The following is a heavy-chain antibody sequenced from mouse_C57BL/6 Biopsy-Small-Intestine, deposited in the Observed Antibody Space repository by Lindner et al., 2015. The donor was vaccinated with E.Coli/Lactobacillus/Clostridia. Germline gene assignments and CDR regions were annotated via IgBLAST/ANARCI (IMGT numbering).Heavy chain of an antibody. CDR2: FNPQSGGA. V-gene: IGHV1-84*02. CDR3: ARDRLVLQVTNEEFDP. Sequence: SVKVSCKASGYSFSDYYMHWVRRAPGQGLEWMGWFNPQSGGAKYARRFQGRVTMTGDTSISTAYMELSSLTSDDTAMYYCARDRLVLQVTNEEFDPWGQGTPVTVSS. D-gene: IGHD2-5*01. CDR1: GYSFSDYY. J-gene: IGHJ4*01.